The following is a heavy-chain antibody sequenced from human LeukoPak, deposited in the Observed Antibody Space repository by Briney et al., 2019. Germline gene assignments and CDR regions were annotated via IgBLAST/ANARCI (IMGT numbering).Heavy chain of an antibody. D-gene: IGHD4-11*01. CDR1: GFTFSSYG. CDR3: AKDVADYGNAESFQH. J-gene: IGHJ1*01. CDR2: IWYDGSNK. V-gene: IGHV3-33*06. Sequence: GRSLRLSCAASGFTFSSYGMHWFRQAPGKGLEWVAVIWYDGSNKYYADSVKGRFTMSRDNSKNTLYLQMNSLRAGDTAVYYCAKDVADYGNAESFQHWGQGTLVTVSS.